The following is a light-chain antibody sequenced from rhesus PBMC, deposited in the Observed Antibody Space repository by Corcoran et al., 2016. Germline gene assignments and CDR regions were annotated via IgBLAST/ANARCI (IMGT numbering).Light chain of an antibody. V-gene: IGKV3-31*02. CDR3: QETSNLTWT. J-gene: IGKJ1*01. CDR1: QSVSSY. Sequence: EIVMTQSPATLSLSPGETATISCRTSQSVSSYVAWYQQKPGQAPRLLISGASSRATGIPDRFSGSGSGTDVTLPISSLEPEDVAVYYVQETSNLTWTFGQGTKVEIK. CDR2: GAS.